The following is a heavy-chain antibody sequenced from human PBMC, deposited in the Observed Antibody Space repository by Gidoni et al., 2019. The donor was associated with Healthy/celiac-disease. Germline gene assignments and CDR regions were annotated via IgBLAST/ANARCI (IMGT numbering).Heavy chain of an antibody. J-gene: IGHJ4*02. Sequence: EVQLVESGGGLVQHGRSLRLSCAASGFTFDDYAMHWVRQAPGKGLEWVSGISWNSGSIGYADSVKGRFTISRDNAKNSLYLQMNSLRAEDTALYYCTKDPYYYDSSGYFDYWGQGTLVTVSS. CDR1: GFTFDDYA. V-gene: IGHV3-9*01. CDR3: TKDPYYYDSSGYFDY. CDR2: ISWNSGSI. D-gene: IGHD3-22*01.